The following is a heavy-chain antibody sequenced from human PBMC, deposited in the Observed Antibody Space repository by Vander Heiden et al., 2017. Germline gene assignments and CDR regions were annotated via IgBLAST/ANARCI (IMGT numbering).Heavy chain of an antibody. V-gene: IGHV4-39*01. CDR2: IFYGGSA. CDR3: ASSTMVRGIIYALDV. J-gene: IGHJ6*02. Sequence: QLQLQASGPGLVQPSETLSLTCTVSVGSISSSSYYWGWVRQPPGKGLEWIGNIFYGGSAYYNPSLKSRVTISVDTSKNQFSLKLSSVTAADTAVYYCASSTMVRGIIYALDVWGQGTTVSVSS. CDR1: VGSISSSSYY. D-gene: IGHD3-10*01.